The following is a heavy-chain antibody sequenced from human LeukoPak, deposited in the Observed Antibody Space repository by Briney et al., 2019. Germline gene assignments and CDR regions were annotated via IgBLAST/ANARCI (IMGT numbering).Heavy chain of an antibody. J-gene: IGHJ4*02. CDR3: ARDIGVVGALTFDY. Sequence: ASVKVSCKASGYTFTGYYMHWVRQAPGQGLEWMGWINPNSGSTDYAQKFQGRATMTRDTSISTAYMEVSRLRSDDTAVYYCARDIGVVGALTFDYWGQGTLVAVSS. V-gene: IGHV1-2*02. D-gene: IGHD1-26*01. CDR1: GYTFTGYY. CDR2: INPNSGST.